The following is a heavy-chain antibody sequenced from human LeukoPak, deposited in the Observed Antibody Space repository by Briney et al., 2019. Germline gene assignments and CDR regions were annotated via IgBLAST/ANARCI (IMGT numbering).Heavy chain of an antibody. V-gene: IGHV3-23*01. D-gene: IGHD2-2*01. CDR2: ISGSGFST. CDR3: AKSGCSSASCYVPN. Sequence: GGSLRLSCAASGFTFSSYAMSWVRQAPGKGLEWVSAISGSGFSTYYADSVKGRFTIFRDNSKNTVHLQMNSLRAEDTAVYCCAKSGCSSASCYVPNWGQGTLVAVSS. J-gene: IGHJ4*02. CDR1: GFTFSSYA.